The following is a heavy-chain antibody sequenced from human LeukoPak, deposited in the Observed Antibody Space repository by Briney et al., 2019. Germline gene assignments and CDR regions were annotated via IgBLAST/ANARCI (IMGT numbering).Heavy chain of an antibody. D-gene: IGHD2-8*01. CDR3: ARDPNGLVMDF. J-gene: IGHJ6*03. CDR1: GYTFTTYG. Sequence: ASVKVSCTASGYTFTTYGISWVRQAPGQGLEWMGWISSYNGNTNYPQKLQGRVTMTTDTSTSTAYMELRSLRSDDTAVYYCARDPNGLVMDFCGKGTTVTVSS. CDR2: ISSYNGNT. V-gene: IGHV1-18*01.